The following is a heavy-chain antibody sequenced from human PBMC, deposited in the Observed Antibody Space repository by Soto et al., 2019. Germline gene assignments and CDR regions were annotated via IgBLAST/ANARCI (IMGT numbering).Heavy chain of an antibody. D-gene: IGHD3-9*01. J-gene: IGHJ5*02. V-gene: IGHV4-34*01. Sequence: PSETLSLTCAVYGGSFSCYYWSWIRQPPGKGLEWIGEINHSGSTNYNPSLKSRVTISVDTSKNQFSLKLSSVTAADTAVYYCARADYDILTAHGPNWFDPWGQGTLVTVSS. CDR3: ARADYDILTAHGPNWFDP. CDR2: INHSGST. CDR1: GGSFSCYY.